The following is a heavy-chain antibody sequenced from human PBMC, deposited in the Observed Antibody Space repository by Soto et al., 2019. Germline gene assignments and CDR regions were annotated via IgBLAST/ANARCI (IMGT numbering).Heavy chain of an antibody. CDR2: ISYDGSNK. CDR1: GFTFSSYG. CDR3: ASGGDYGGLTAFDY. D-gene: IGHD4-17*01. J-gene: IGHJ4*02. Sequence: QVQLVESGGGVVQPGRSLRLSCAASGFTFSSYGMHWVRQAPGKGLEWVAVISYDGSNKYYADSVKGRFTISRDNSKNTLYLQMNSLRAEVTAVYYCASGGDYGGLTAFDYWGQGTLVTVSS. V-gene: IGHV3-30*03.